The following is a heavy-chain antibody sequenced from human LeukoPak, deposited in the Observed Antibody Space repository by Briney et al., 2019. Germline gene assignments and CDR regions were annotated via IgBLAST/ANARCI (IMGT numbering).Heavy chain of an antibody. CDR3: ARGDILTTRLLDC. Sequence: GGSLRLSCAASGFIFADYAMPWVRRAPGKGLQWVSGITKTAATIYYVDSVKGRFTISRDSAKNSLYLQMNSLRPEDTAFYYCARGDILTTRLLDCWGLGTLVTVSS. CDR2: ITKTAATI. J-gene: IGHJ4*02. D-gene: IGHD3-9*01. V-gene: IGHV3-9*01. CDR1: GFIFADYA.